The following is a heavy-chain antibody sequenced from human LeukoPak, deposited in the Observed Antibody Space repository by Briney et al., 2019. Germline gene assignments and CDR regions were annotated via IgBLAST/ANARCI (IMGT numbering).Heavy chain of an antibody. V-gene: IGHV3-23*01. CDR3: AKDQVIAAAANSDY. CDR1: GFTFSSYG. Sequence: GGSLRLSCAASGFTFSSYGMHWVRQALGKGLEWVASISGGGSGTFYPDSVKGRFTISRDNSKNTLYLQMNSLRAEDTAVYYCAKDQVIAAAANSDYWGQGTLVTVSS. J-gene: IGHJ4*02. CDR2: ISGGGSGT. D-gene: IGHD6-13*01.